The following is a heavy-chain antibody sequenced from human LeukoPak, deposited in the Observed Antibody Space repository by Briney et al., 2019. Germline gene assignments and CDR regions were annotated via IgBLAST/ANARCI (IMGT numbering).Heavy chain of an antibody. CDR3: ARDADCGGDCYYYYGMDV. Sequence: ASVKVSCKASGYTFTSYGISWVRQTPGQGLEWMGWISAYNGNTSYAQKLQGRVTMTTDTSTSTAYMELRSPRSDDTAVYYCARDADCGGDCYYYYGMDVWGQGTTVTVSS. V-gene: IGHV1-18*01. D-gene: IGHD2-21*02. CDR1: GYTFTSYG. CDR2: ISAYNGNT. J-gene: IGHJ6*02.